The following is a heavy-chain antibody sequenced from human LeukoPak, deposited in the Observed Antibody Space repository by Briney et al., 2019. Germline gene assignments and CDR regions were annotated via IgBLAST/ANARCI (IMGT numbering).Heavy chain of an antibody. CDR1: GGSFSDYY. CDR2: INHSGNT. J-gene: IGHJ5*02. CDR3: ARGPGYCSSTSCDKGWFDP. V-gene: IGHV4-34*01. Sequence: PSETLSLTCAVYGGSFSDYYWSWIRQAPGKGLEWIGEINHSGNTTYNPSLKSRLIISVDTSNSQFSLKLSSVTAADTAVYYCARGPGYCSSTSCDKGWFDPWGQGTLVTVSS. D-gene: IGHD2-2*02.